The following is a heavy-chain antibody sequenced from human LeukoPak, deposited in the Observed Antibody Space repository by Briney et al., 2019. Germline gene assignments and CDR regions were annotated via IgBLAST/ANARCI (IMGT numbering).Heavy chain of an antibody. CDR1: GFTFSDYW. Sequence: PGGSLRLSCVAAGFTFSDYWMHWVRQVPGKGLVWVSRINGVGSSTSYADSVKGRFTISRDNAKNTVYLQMNSLRTEDTAVYYCARDRRYAYDNWGQGTLVTVSS. CDR2: INGVGSST. J-gene: IGHJ4*02. V-gene: IGHV3-74*01. CDR3: ARDRRYAYDN. D-gene: IGHD3-16*01.